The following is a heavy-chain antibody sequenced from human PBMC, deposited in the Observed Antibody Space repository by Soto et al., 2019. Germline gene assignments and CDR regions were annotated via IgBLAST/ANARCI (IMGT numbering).Heavy chain of an antibody. V-gene: IGHV3-23*01. D-gene: IGHD1-7*01. J-gene: IGHJ3*02. CDR2: ISGSGGST. Sequence: GGSLRLSCAASGFTFSSYAMSWVRQAPGKGLEWVSAISGSGGSTYYADSVKGRFTISRDNSKNTLYLQMNSLRAEDTAVYYCAKETGTTVGIKFDAFDIWGQGTMVTVSS. CDR1: GFTFSSYA. CDR3: AKETGTTVGIKFDAFDI.